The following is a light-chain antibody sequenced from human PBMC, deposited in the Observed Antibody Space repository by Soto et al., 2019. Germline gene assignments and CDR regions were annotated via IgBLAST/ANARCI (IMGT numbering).Light chain of an antibody. CDR3: IYSTTRSPSHVV. J-gene: IGLJ2*01. CDR1: SIYVGGSDY. CDR2: YVS. Sequence: QSALTQPASVSWSPGQSITISCTVTSIYVGGSDYVSWYQQLPGKAPKLIISYVSIRPSGVSNRFSGSKSGNTASLPISGLQAEDEDDYYCIYSTTRSPSHVVFGGGTKLTVL. V-gene: IGLV2-14*03.